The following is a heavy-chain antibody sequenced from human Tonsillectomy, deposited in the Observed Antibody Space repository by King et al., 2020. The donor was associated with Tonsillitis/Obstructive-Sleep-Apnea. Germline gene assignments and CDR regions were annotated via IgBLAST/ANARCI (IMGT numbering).Heavy chain of an antibody. CDR3: AWGAAASSYYMDV. J-gene: IGHJ6*03. V-gene: IGHV4-59*08. CDR2: IYYSGST. CDR1: GGSISSYY. D-gene: IGHD2-2*01. Sequence: VQLQESGPGLVKPSETLSLTCTVSGGSISSYYWSWIRQPPGKGLEWIGYIYYSGSTNYNPSLKSRVTIPVDTSKNQFSLNLSSVTAADTAVYYCAWGAAASSYYMDVWGKGTTVTVSS.